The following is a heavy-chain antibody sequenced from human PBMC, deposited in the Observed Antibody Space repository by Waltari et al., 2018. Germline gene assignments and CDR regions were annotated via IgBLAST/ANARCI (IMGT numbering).Heavy chain of an antibody. J-gene: IGHJ4*02. D-gene: IGHD3-16*02. CDR3: TTDQGDSYTFYSFDY. CDR2: IKTQSDGGGAT. V-gene: IGHV3-15*01. CDR1: GFTFSNTW. Sequence: EVQLVESGGGLVNPGGSLRLSCAASGFTFSNTWMDWVRQAPGKGLEWIARIKTQSDGGGATYYAATVTGRFTVARDDSKNMLYLQMSSLKTEDTAMYYCTTDQGDSYTFYSFDYWGQGTLVTVSS.